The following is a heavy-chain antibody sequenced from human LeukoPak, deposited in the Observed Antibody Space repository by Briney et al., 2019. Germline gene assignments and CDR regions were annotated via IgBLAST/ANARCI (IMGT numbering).Heavy chain of an antibody. J-gene: IGHJ4*02. D-gene: IGHD2-2*01. V-gene: IGHV1-2*02. Sequence: ASVKVSCKASGYTFTGYYMHWVRQAPGQGLEWMGWINPNSGGTNYAQKFQGRVTMTRDTSISTAYMELSRLRSDDTAVYYCARDSRTVGYCCSTSCATAYYWGQGTLVTVSS. CDR1: GYTFTGYY. CDR2: INPNSGGT. CDR3: ARDSRTVGYCCSTSCATAYY.